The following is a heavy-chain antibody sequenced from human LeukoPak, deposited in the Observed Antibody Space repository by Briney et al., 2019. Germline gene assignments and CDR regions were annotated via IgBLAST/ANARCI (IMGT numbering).Heavy chain of an antibody. D-gene: IGHD5-12*01. CDR3: ARETDLGGYDLFDY. Sequence: SVKVSCKASGGTFSSYAISWVRQAPGQGLEWMGRIIPIFGIANYAQKFQGRVTITADKSTSTAYMELSSLRSEDTAVYYCARETDLGGYDLFDYWGQGTLVTVSS. CDR1: GGTFSSYA. CDR2: IIPIFGIA. J-gene: IGHJ4*02. V-gene: IGHV1-69*04.